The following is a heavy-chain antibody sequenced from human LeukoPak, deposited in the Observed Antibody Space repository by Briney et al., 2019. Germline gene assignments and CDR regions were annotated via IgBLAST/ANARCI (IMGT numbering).Heavy chain of an antibody. CDR3: VKLRGIYLDFDY. J-gene: IGHJ4*02. CDR1: GFTFSSYA. V-gene: IGHV3-23*01. D-gene: IGHD1-26*01. CDR2: IIGSGGYT. Sequence: GGSLRLSCAASGFTFSSYAMSWVRQAPGKGLEWVSAIIGSGGYTYYADSVKGRFTISRDNSKNTLSLQMDSLRAEDTAVYYCVKLRGIYLDFDYWGQGTLVAVSS.